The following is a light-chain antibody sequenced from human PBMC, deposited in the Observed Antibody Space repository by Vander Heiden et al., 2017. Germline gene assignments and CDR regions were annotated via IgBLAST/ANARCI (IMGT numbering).Light chain of an antibody. CDR1: QSVSSY. Sequence: EFVLPQSPATLSLSPGERATLSCRASQSVSSYLAWYQQKPGQAPRLLIYDASNRAAGIPARCSGSGSGTDFTLTISSLEPEDFAVYYCQQRRDWPLTFGGGTKVEIK. CDR3: QQRRDWPLT. CDR2: DAS. V-gene: IGKV3-11*01. J-gene: IGKJ4*01.